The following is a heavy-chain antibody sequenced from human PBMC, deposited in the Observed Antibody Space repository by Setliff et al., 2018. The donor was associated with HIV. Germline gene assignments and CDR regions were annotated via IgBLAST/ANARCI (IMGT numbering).Heavy chain of an antibody. CDR3: ARVVDTSGGYWGSSYRYMDV. CDR1: GFSLSYYR. D-gene: IGHD3-10*01. V-gene: IGHV3-7*03. Sequence: GSLRLSCAASGFSLSYYRMNWVRQAPGKGLEWVANIEQDGSEKYYVDSVKGRFTISRDNTKNSLYLQMDSLRAEDTAVYYCARVVDTSGGYWGSSYRYMDVWGKGTTVTVSS. CDR2: IEQDGSEK. J-gene: IGHJ6*03.